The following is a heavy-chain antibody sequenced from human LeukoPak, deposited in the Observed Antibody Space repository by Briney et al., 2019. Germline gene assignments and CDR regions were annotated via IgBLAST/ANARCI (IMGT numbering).Heavy chain of an antibody. V-gene: IGHV3-7*01. D-gene: IGHD3-9*01. CDR2: IKQDGSEK. Sequence: PGGSLRLSCAASGFTSSSYWMSWVRQAPGKGLEWVANIKQDGSEKYYVDSVKGRFTISRDNAKNSLYLQMNSLRAEDTAVYYCARGNILTGYYQPYYFDYWGQGTLVTVSS. J-gene: IGHJ4*02. CDR1: GFTSSSYW. CDR3: ARGNILTGYYQPYYFDY.